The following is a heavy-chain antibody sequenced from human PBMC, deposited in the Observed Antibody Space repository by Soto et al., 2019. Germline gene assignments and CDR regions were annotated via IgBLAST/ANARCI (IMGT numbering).Heavy chain of an antibody. Sequence: DVQLVESGGDLVKPGGSLRLSCAASGFAFSDASMSWVRQAPGKGLEWVGRIKTKSSGGTTDYAAPVKRRFTISRDDSKNTVYLQMDSLKAEDTAVYSCTPLASGHYGYDFWGQGTLVTVSS. CDR1: GFAFSDAS. V-gene: IGHV3-15*01. D-gene: IGHD3-3*01. CDR2: IKTKSSGGTT. CDR3: TPLASGHYGYDF. J-gene: IGHJ4*02.